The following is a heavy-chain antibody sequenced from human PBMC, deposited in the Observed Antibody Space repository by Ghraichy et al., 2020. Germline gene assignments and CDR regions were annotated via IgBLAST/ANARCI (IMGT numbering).Heavy chain of an antibody. V-gene: IGHV4-4*07. D-gene: IGHD4-17*01. CDR2: IYSTGST. CDR1: GGSISNYY. CDR3: ARVGGYGDPAYHFDY. J-gene: IGHJ4*02. Sequence: SQTLSLTCTVSGGSISNYYWSWIRQPAGKGLEYIGRIYSTGSTSYSPSLKGRVTMSVDTSKNQFSLQLSSVTAADTAVYYCARVGGYGDPAYHFDYWGQGTLVTVSS.